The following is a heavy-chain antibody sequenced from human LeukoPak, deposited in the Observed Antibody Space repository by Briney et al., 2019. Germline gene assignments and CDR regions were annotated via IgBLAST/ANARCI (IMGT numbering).Heavy chain of an antibody. D-gene: IGHD3-10*01. CDR2: ISAYNGDT. J-gene: IGHJ4*02. V-gene: IGHV1-18*04. Sequence: GASVKVSCEASGYTFSSYGFNWVRQAPGQGLGWVGWISAYNGDTNYAQKFQGRVTMTTDTSTSTAYMELRSLRSDDTAVYYCARDMVRGVDYWGQGTLVTVSS. CDR1: GYTFSSYG. CDR3: ARDMVRGVDY.